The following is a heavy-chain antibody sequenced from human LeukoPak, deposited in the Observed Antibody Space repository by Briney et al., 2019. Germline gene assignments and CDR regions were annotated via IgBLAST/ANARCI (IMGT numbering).Heavy chain of an antibody. CDR2: IRYDGSNK. Sequence: PGGSLRLSCAASGFTFSTYGMHWVRQAPGKGLGWVAFIRYDGSNKYYADSVKGRFTISRDNSKNTLYLQMNSLRAEDTAVYYCAKAPPVITTYFDYWGQGTLVTVSS. J-gene: IGHJ4*02. CDR1: GFTFSTYG. V-gene: IGHV3-30*02. CDR3: AKAPPVITTYFDY. D-gene: IGHD4/OR15-4a*01.